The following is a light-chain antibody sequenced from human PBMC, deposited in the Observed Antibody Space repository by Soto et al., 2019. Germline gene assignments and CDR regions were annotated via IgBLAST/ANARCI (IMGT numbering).Light chain of an antibody. J-gene: IGKJ2*03. CDR2: AAY. V-gene: IGKV1-39*01. CDR3: QQSCSTPYS. Sequence: DIQMTQSPSSLSASVGDRVTITCRASQNMRNYLNWYQQTPGKAPKLLIYAAYSLQSGVPSRFSGSGSGTDFTLTISSLQPEDFTTYYCQQSCSTPYSFGQGTKLEIK. CDR1: QNMRNY.